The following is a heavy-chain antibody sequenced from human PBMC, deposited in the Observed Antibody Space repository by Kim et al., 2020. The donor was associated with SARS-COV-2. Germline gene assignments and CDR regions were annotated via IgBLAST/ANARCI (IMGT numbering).Heavy chain of an antibody. V-gene: IGHV4-59*08. CDR1: GGSISSYY. D-gene: IGHD2-2*01. CDR3: ARLGDVVVPADVYYYYYYYMDV. J-gene: IGHJ6*03. CDR2: IYYSGST. Sequence: SETLSLTCTVSGGSISSYYWSWIRQPLGKGLEWIGYIYYSGSTNYNPSLKSRVTISVDTSKNQFSLKLSSVTAADTAVYYCARLGDVVVPADVYYYYYYYMDVWGKGTTVTVSS.